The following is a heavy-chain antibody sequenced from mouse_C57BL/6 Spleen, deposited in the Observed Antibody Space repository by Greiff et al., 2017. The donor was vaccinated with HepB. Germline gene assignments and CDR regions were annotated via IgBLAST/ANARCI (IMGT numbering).Heavy chain of an antibody. CDR2: IYPRDGST. J-gene: IGHJ3*01. CDR1: GYTFTSYD. V-gene: IGHV1-85*01. CDR3: ARRAYYSNYWFAY. D-gene: IGHD2-5*01. Sequence: VQLQESGPELVKPGASVKLSCKASGYTFTSYDINWVKQRPGQGLEWIGWIYPRDGSTKYNEKFKGKATLTVDTSSSTAYMELHSLTSEDSAVYFCARRAYYSNYWFAYWGQGTLVTVSA.